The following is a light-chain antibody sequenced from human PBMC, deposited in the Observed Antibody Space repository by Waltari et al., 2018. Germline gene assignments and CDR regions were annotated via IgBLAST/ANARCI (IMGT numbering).Light chain of an antibody. CDR1: NLGSKS. CDR2: DVS. Sequence: SYVLPQPPSVSLAPGQTARLPCGGNNLGSKSVPWYQQKPGQAPVLAVYDVSDRPSGIPERFSGSNSGNTATLTISRVEAGDEADYYCQVWDSSSDHPEVVFGGGTKLTVL. CDR3: QVWDSSSDHPEVV. V-gene: IGLV3-21*02. J-gene: IGLJ2*01.